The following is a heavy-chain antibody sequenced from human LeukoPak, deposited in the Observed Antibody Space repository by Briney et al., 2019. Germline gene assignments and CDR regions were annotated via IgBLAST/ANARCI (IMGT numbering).Heavy chain of an antibody. D-gene: IGHD6-6*01. CDR3: ARGMLQQLVMVDY. V-gene: IGHV1-18*01. Sequence: ASVKVSCKASGGTFSNYAISWVRQAPGQGLEWMGWISAYNGNTNYAQKLQGRVTMTTDTSTSTAYMELRSLRSDDTAVYYCARGMLQQLVMVDYWGQGTLVTVSS. CDR1: GGTFSNYA. CDR2: ISAYNGNT. J-gene: IGHJ4*02.